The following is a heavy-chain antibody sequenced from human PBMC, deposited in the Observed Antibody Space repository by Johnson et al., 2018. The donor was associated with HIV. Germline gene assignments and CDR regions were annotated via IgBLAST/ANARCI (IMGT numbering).Heavy chain of an antibody. V-gene: IGHV3-30*03. CDR1: GFTFSDYY. Sequence: QVQLVESGGGLVQPGGSLRLSCAASGFTFSDYYMSWIRQASGKGLEWVAVISYDGSNKYYADSVKGRFTISRENAKNSLYLQMNSLRAGDTAVYYCARGLTGRYYYDSSGDAFDIWGQGTMVTVSS. CDR2: ISYDGSNK. D-gene: IGHD3-22*01. CDR3: ARGLTGRYYYDSSGDAFDI. J-gene: IGHJ3*02.